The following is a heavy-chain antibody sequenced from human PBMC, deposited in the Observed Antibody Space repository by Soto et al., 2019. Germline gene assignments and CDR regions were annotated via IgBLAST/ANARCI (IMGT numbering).Heavy chain of an antibody. CDR3: AMVTLDY. CDR1: GFTFSNYA. V-gene: IGHV3-23*01. J-gene: IGHJ4*02. D-gene: IGHD5-18*01. CDR2: ISGIGGST. Sequence: LRLSCAASGFTFSNYAMSWVRQAPGKGLEWVSGISGIGGSTYYADSVKGRFTISRDNSKNTLYLQMNSLRAEDTAVYYCAMVTLDYWGQGTLVTVSS.